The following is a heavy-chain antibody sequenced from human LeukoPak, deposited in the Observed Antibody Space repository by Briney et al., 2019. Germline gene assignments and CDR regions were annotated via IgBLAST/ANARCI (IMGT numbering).Heavy chain of an antibody. CDR3: ARGRGYTIFGVATYNWFDP. V-gene: IGHV4-34*01. CDR2: INHSGST. J-gene: IGHJ5*02. D-gene: IGHD3-3*01. CDR1: GGSFSGYY. Sequence: SETLSLTCAVYGGSFSGYYWSWIRQPPGKGLEWIGEINHSGSTNYNPSLKSRVTISVDTSKNQFSLKLSSVTAADTAVYYCARGRGYTIFGVATYNWFDPWGQGTLVTVSS.